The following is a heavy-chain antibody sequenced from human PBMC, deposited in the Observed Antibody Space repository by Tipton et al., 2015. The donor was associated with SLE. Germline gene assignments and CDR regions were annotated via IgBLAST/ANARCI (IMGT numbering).Heavy chain of an antibody. CDR2: IYYSGRT. V-gene: IGHV4-39*07. D-gene: IGHD2-15*01. J-gene: IGHJ5*02. CDR1: GGSISSSSYY. Sequence: TLSLTCTVSGGSISSSSYYWGWIRQPPGKGLEWFGCIYYSGRTYYNPSLKSRVTISVDTSKNQFSLKLSSVTAADTAVYYCARVGCSGGSCHWRFDRWGQGTLVTVSS. CDR3: ARVGCSGGSCHWRFDR.